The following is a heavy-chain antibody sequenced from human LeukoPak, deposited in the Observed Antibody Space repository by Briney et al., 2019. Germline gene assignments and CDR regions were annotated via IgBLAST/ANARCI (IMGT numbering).Heavy chain of an antibody. CDR3: DGGDSSGYSFDPVFDY. Sequence: SETLSLTCTVSGGSISSSSYYWGWIRQPPGKGLEWIGSSYYSGSTYYNPSLKRRVTISVDTSKNQFSLKLSSVTAADTAVYYCDGGDSSGYSFDPVFDYWGQGTLVTVSS. D-gene: IGHD3-22*01. CDR2: SYYSGST. V-gene: IGHV4-39*01. J-gene: IGHJ4*02. CDR1: GGSISSSSYY.